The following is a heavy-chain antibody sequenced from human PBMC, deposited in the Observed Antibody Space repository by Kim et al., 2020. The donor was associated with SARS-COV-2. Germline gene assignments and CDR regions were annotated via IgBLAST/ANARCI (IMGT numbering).Heavy chain of an antibody. Sequence: GGSLRLSCAASGFTFSSYWMSWVRQAPGKGLEWVANIKQDGSEKYYVDSVKGRFTISRDNAKNSLYLQMNSLRAEDTAVYYCARDRRPHSSSSSWFDPWGQGTLVTVSS. V-gene: IGHV3-7*01. CDR1: GFTFSSYW. CDR2: IKQDGSEK. D-gene: IGHD6-13*01. J-gene: IGHJ5*02. CDR3: ARDRRPHSSSSSWFDP.